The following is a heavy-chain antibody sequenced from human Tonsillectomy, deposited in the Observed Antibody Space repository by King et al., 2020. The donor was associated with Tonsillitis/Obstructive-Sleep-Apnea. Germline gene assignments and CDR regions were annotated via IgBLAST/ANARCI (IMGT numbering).Heavy chain of an antibody. D-gene: IGHD1-26*01. CDR1: GFTFSSYA. V-gene: IGHV3-23*04. CDR3: AKVPNSGTNYYFDY. Sequence: VQLVESGGGLVQPGGSLRLSCAASGFTFSSYAMSWVRQAPGKGLEWVSAISANTRGTYYADSVKGRFTISRDNSKSTLHLKMNSLRAEDTAVYYCAKVPNSGTNYYFDYWGQGTLVTVSS. J-gene: IGHJ4*02. CDR2: ISANTRGT.